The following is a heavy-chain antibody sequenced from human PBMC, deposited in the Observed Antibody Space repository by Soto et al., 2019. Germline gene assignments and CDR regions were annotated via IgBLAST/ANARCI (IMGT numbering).Heavy chain of an antibody. CDR1: GFTFSSYG. D-gene: IGHD3-3*01. J-gene: IGHJ4*02. V-gene: IGHV3-33*01. CDR3: ARAGFDFWSGFDY. CDR2: IWYDGGNK. Sequence: QVQLVESGGGVVQPGRSLRLSCAASGFTFSSYGMHWVRQAPGKGLEWVAVIWYDGGNKYYADYVKGRFTISRDNSKNTLYLQMNSLRAEDTTVYYCARAGFDFWSGFDYWGQGTLVTVSS.